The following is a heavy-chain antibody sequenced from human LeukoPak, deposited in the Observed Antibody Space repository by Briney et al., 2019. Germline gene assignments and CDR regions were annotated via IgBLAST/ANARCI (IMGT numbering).Heavy chain of an antibody. CDR2: MSYDGSKE. J-gene: IGHJ4*02. CDR3: ARGGPIYCSGDSCYPGDY. Sequence: GGSLRLSCAASGFTFSSYGMHWVRQAPGKGLEWVAVMSYDGSKEYYADSVKGRFTISRDKARNTLYLQMNSLRAEDTAVYYCARGGPIYCSGDSCYPGDYWGQGTLVTVSS. D-gene: IGHD2-15*01. V-gene: IGHV3-30*03. CDR1: GFTFSSYG.